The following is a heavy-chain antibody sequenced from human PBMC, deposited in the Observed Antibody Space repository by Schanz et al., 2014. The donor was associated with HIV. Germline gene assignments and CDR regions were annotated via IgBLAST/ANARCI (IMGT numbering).Heavy chain of an antibody. D-gene: IGHD3-22*01. CDR2: ISYDGRNK. CDR1: GFSFDTFG. Sequence: QEQLVESGGGVVQPGRSLRLSCAGSGFSFDTFGIHWVRQAPGKGLEWLAVISYDGRNKKFANSVKGRFTISRDNSKNTLYLQMKSLRPEDTAVYYCAKDRNHYDSRYRGKGNYYYYYGMDVWGQGTTVTVSS. V-gene: IGHV3-30*18. J-gene: IGHJ6*02. CDR3: AKDRNHYDSRYRGKGNYYYYYGMDV.